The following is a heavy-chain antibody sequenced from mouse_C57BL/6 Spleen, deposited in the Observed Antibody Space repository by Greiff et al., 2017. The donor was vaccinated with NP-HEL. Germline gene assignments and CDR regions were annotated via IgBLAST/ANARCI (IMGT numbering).Heavy chain of an antibody. D-gene: IGHD2-3*01. Sequence: EVMLVESGEGLVKPGGSLKLSCAASGFTFSSYAMSWVRQTPEKRLEWVAYISSGGDYIYYADTVKGRFTISRDNARNTLYLQMSSLKSEDTAMYYCTRWLLLGGAMDYWGQGTSVTVSS. V-gene: IGHV5-9-1*02. CDR2: ISSGGDYI. CDR1: GFTFSSYA. CDR3: TRWLLLGGAMDY. J-gene: IGHJ4*01.